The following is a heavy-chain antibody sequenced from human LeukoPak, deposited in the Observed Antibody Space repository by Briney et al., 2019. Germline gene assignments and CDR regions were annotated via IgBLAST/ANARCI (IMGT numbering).Heavy chain of an antibody. D-gene: IGHD6-19*01. Sequence: GGSLRLSCAASGFTFRSYWMSWVRQAPGKGLEWVANIKQDGSEKYYVDSVKGRFTISRDNAKNSLSLQMNSLRAEDTAVYYCARVAALAGTVIDYWGQGTPVTVSS. CDR3: ARVAALAGTVIDY. CDR2: IKQDGSEK. V-gene: IGHV3-7*01. CDR1: GFTFRSYW. J-gene: IGHJ4*02.